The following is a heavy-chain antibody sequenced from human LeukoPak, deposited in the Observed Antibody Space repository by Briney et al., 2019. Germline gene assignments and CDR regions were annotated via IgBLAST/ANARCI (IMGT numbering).Heavy chain of an antibody. CDR2: INPNSGGT. CDR1: GYTFTGYY. CDR3: ARVLTSVTTLAYG. Sequence: GASVKVSCKASGYTFTGYYMHWVRQAPGQGLEWMGWINPNSGGTNYAQKFQGRVTMTRDTSISTAYMELSSLRSDDTAVYSCARVLTSVTTLAYGWGQGTLVTVSS. D-gene: IGHD4-17*01. J-gene: IGHJ4*02. V-gene: IGHV1-2*02.